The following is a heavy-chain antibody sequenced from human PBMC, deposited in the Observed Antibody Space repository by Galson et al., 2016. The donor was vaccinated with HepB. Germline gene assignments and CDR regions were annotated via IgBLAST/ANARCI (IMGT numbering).Heavy chain of an antibody. CDR2: DSMDGRRK. D-gene: IGHD2/OR15-2a*01. J-gene: IGHJ4*02. CDR1: GFLFRSYG. Sequence: SLRLSCAGSGFLFRSYGMHWVRQAPGKGLEWVAADSMDGRRKFYSDSVKGRFTISRDNSNNMLFLQMDSLRPDDTGVYYCAKRHEYCPPVGCSVDYWGQGTLVSVSS. V-gene: IGHV3-30*18. CDR3: AKRHEYCPPVGCSVDY.